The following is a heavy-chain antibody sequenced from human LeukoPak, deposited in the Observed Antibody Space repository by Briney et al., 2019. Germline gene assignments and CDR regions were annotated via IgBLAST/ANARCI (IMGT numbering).Heavy chain of an antibody. D-gene: IGHD1-26*01. V-gene: IGHV4-59*01. Sequence: SETLSLTCTVSGGSISSYYWSCIRQPPGKGLEWIGNIYYSGSTIYNPSLKSRLTISVDTSKNQFSLRLSSVTAADTAVYYCARFSGSYLWYFDLWGRGTLVTVSS. CDR3: ARFSGSYLWYFDL. J-gene: IGHJ2*01. CDR2: IYYSGST. CDR1: GGSISSYY.